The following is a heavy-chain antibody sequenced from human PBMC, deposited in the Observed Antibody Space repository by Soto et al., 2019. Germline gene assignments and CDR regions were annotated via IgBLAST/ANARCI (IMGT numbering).Heavy chain of an antibody. CDR1: GGTFSSYT. CDR2: IIPILGIA. J-gene: IGHJ3*02. CDR3: AREHSGYDGAFDI. D-gene: IGHD5-12*01. Sequence: ASVKVSCKASGGTFSSYTISWVRQAPGQGLEWMGRIIPILGIANYAQKFQSRVTITADKSTSTAYMELSSLRSEDTAVYYCAREHSGYDGAFDIWGQGTMVTVSS. V-gene: IGHV1-69*04.